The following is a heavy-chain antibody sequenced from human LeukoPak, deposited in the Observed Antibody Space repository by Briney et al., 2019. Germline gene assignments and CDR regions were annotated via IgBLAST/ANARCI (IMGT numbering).Heavy chain of an antibody. CDR1: GYTFTSYG. V-gene: IGHV1-18*01. Sequence: ASVKVSCKASGYTFTSYGISWVRQAPGQGLEWMGWISAYNGNTNYAQKFRGRVTMTRDTSISTAYMELSRLRSDDTAVYYCARELGPYGDPNFYFDYWGQGTLVTVSS. D-gene: IGHD4-17*01. CDR2: ISAYNGNT. CDR3: ARELGPYGDPNFYFDY. J-gene: IGHJ4*02.